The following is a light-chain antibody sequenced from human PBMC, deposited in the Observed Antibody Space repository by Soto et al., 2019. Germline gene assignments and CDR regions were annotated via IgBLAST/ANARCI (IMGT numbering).Light chain of an antibody. Sequence: QSALTQPASVSGSPGQSITISCTGTSSVVGDYNYVSWYQQHPDKAPKLMIYEVSNRPSGVSSRFSGSKSGNTASLTISGLQAEDEADYYCSSYTSSGTVVFGGGTKLTVL. CDR2: EVS. J-gene: IGLJ2*01. V-gene: IGLV2-14*01. CDR3: SSYTSSGTVV. CDR1: SSVVGDYNY.